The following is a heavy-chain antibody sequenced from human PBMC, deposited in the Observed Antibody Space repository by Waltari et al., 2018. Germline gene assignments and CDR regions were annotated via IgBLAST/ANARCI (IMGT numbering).Heavy chain of an antibody. Sequence: QVQLQESGPGLVKPSQTLSLSCTVSGDSITSGDYYWSWIRQPPGKGLEWIGNFYYTGSTYYSPSLESRVSISVDTSNKQFSLKLRSVTVADTAIYFCARDDYGDYSGRFFQHWGQGALVTVSS. CDR1: GDSITSGDYY. D-gene: IGHD4-17*01. CDR2: FYYTGST. J-gene: IGHJ1*01. CDR3: ARDDYGDYSGRFFQH. V-gene: IGHV4-30-4*08.